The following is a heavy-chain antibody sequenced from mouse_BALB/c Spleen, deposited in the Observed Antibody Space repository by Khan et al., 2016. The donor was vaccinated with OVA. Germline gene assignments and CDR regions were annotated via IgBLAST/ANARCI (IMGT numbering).Heavy chain of an antibody. V-gene: IGHV1S81*02. CDR2: INPNNGGT. D-gene: IGHD1-1*01. Sequence: QVQLKESGAELVKPGASVKLSCKASGYTFTSFYMYWVKQRPGQGLEWIGEINPNNGGTNVTEKFKSKATLTVDKSSSTAYMELSSLTSEDSAVYYCTRGGYGSPFAYWGQGTLVTVSA. CDR3: TRGGYGSPFAY. J-gene: IGHJ3*01. CDR1: GYTFTSFY.